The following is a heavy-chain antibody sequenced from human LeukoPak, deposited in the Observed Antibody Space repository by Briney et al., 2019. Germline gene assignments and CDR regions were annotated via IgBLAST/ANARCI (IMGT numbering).Heavy chain of an antibody. Sequence: PGGSLRLSCAASGFTFSRYSMNWVRQAPGKGLEWVSGISGSGGATYYADSVKGRFTISRDNSKNTLYLQMSGLRAEDTAVYYCAKKVITYYYGMDVWGQGTTVTVSS. D-gene: IGHD2-21*01. CDR3: AKKVITYYYGMDV. J-gene: IGHJ6*02. V-gene: IGHV3-23*01. CDR1: GFTFSRYS. CDR2: ISGSGGAT.